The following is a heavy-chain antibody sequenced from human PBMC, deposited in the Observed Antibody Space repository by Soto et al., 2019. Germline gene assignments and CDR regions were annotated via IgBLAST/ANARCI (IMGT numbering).Heavy chain of an antibody. J-gene: IGHJ4*02. CDR2: IKQDGSEK. Sequence: GGSLRLSCAASGFPFSSYWMSWVRQAPGKGLEWVANIKQDGSEKYYVDSVKGRFTISRDNSKNTLYLQMNSLRAEDTAVYYCAKEKGGYSGYHFDYWGQGTLVTVSS. D-gene: IGHD5-12*01. V-gene: IGHV3-7*05. CDR1: GFPFSSYW. CDR3: AKEKGGYSGYHFDY.